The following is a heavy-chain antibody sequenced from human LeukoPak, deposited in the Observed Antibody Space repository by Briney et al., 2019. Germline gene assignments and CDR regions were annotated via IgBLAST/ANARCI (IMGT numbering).Heavy chain of an antibody. CDR3: AREILWSGYYSSHFDY. CDR2: TYYSGST. J-gene: IGHJ4*02. V-gene: IGHV4-59*01. D-gene: IGHD3-3*01. Sequence: SETLSLTCSVSGGSLSSYYWSWIRQPPGKGLEWIGYTYYSGSTNYNPSLKSRVTISLDTSKNQFSLKLSSVTAADTAGYYCAREILWSGYYSSHFDYWGQGTLVTVSS. CDR1: GGSLSSYY.